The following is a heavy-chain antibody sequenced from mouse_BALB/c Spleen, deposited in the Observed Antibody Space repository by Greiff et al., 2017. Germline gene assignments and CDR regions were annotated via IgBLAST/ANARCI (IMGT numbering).Heavy chain of an antibody. J-gene: IGHJ4*01. CDR2: ISNGGGST. CDR1: GFTFSSYT. V-gene: IGHV5-12-2*01. Sequence: EVQLVESGGGLVKPGGSLKLSCAASGFTFSSYTMSWVRQTPEKRLEWVAYISNGGGSTYYPDTVKGRFTISRDNAKNTLYLQMSSLKSEDTAMYYCARNYRYDGRYAMDYWGQGTSVTVSA. D-gene: IGHD2-14*01. CDR3: ARNYRYDGRYAMDY.